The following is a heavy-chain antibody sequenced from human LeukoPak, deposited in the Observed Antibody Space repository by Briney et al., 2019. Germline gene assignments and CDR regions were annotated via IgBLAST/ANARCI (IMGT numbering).Heavy chain of an antibody. CDR3: AKTLHMSSTTISYGLDV. CDR2: ISGSGGST. D-gene: IGHD1-1*01. CDR1: GFIFSSYA. Sequence: GGSLRLSCVGSGFIFSSYAMSWVRQAPGKGLEWVSGISGSGGSTHYADSVKGRFTISRDNSKNTLYLQMNSLRAEDTAIFYCAKTLHMSSTTISYGLDVWGQGITVTVSS. J-gene: IGHJ6*02. V-gene: IGHV3-23*01.